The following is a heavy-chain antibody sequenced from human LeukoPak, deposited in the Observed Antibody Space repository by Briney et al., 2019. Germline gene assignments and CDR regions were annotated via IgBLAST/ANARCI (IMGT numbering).Heavy chain of an antibody. Sequence: ASVKVSCKASGYTFTGYYMHWVRQAPGQGLEWMGWINPNNGGTNYGQKFQGRVTMTRDTSISTAYMELSRLRSDDTAEYYCARDGHGGDSFDYWGQGNLVTVSS. D-gene: IGHD2-21*01. CDR1: GYTFTGYY. CDR3: ARDGHGGDSFDY. CDR2: INPNNGGT. J-gene: IGHJ4*02. V-gene: IGHV1-2*02.